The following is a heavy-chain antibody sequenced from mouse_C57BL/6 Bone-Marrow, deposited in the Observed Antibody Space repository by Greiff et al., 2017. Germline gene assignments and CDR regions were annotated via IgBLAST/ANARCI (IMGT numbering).Heavy chain of an antibody. V-gene: IGHV1-5*01. Sequence: EVQGVESGTVLARPGASVKMSCKTSGYTFTSYWMHWVKQRPGQGLEWIGAIYPGNSDTSYNQKFKGKAKLTAVTSASTAYMELSSLTNEDSAVYYCTRGDLYYYGSSYWFAYWGQGTLVTVSA. D-gene: IGHD1-1*01. J-gene: IGHJ3*01. CDR2: IYPGNSDT. CDR3: TRGDLYYYGSSYWFAY. CDR1: GYTFTSYW.